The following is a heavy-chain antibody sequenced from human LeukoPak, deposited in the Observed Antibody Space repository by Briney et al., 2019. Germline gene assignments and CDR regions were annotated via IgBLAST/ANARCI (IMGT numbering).Heavy chain of an antibody. D-gene: IGHD6-19*01. CDR2: ISGSGDST. CDR1: GFTFSNYA. V-gene: IGHV3-23*01. J-gene: IGHJ4*02. CDR3: ARRSGIAVAGAFDY. Sequence: GGSLRLSCAASGFTFSNYAMRWVRQAPGKGLEWVSGISGSGDSTYYADSVKGRFTISRDNSKNTLYLQMNSLRAEDTAVYYCARRSGIAVAGAFDYWGLGTLVTVSS.